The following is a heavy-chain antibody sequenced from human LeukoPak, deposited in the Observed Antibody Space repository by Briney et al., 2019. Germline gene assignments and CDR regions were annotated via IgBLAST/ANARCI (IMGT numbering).Heavy chain of an antibody. J-gene: IGHJ4*02. CDR2: ISGSGGST. Sequence: GGSLRLSCAASGFTFSSYGMSWVRQAPGKGLEWVSAISGSGGSTYYADSVKGRFTISRDNSKNTLYLQMNSLRAEDTAVYYCAKSQNPRYYDSSGYSKIFDYWGQGTLVTVSS. CDR1: GFTFSSYG. V-gene: IGHV3-23*01. D-gene: IGHD3-22*01. CDR3: AKSQNPRYYDSSGYSKIFDY.